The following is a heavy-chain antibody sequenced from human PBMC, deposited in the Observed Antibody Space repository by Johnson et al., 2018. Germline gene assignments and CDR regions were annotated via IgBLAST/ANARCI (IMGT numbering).Heavy chain of an antibody. J-gene: IGHJ3*02. V-gene: IGHV3-30-3*01. CDR1: GFTFSSYA. CDR2: ISYDGSNK. Sequence: QVQLGEAGGGVVQPGRSLRLSCAASGFTFSSYAMHWVRPAPGKGLEWVAVISYDGSNKYYAGSVKGRFTISRDNSKKKLHPQMNSMRAEETAVYWCARYHGTQLWAAAFDIWGQGTMVTVSS. CDR3: ARYHGTQLWAAAFDI. D-gene: IGHD5-18*01.